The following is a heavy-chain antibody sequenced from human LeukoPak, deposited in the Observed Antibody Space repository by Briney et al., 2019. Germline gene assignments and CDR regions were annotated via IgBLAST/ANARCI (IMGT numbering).Heavy chain of an antibody. CDR2: ISSSSSTI. CDR1: GFTVSSNY. V-gene: IGHV3-48*01. Sequence: GGSLRLSCAASGFTVSSNYMSWVRQAPGKGLEWVSYISSSSSTIYYADSVKGRFTISRDNAKNSLYLQMNSLRAEDTAVYYCIVLAVTATLGFDYWGQGTLVTVSS. J-gene: IGHJ4*02. D-gene: IGHD6-19*01. CDR3: IVLAVTATLGFDY.